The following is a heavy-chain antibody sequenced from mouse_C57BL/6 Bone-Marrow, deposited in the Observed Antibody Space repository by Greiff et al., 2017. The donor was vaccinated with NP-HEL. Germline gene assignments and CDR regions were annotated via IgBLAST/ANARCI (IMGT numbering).Heavy chain of an antibody. V-gene: IGHV1-69*01. CDR1: GYTFTSYW. CDR2: IDPSDSYT. Sequence: QVQLKQPGAELVMPGASVKLSCKASGYTFTSYWMHWVKQRPGQGLEWIGEIDPSDSYTNYNQKFKGKSTLTVDKSSSTAYMQLSGLTSEDSAVYYCARYDYDGGFAYWGQGTLVTVSA. CDR3: ARYDYDGGFAY. J-gene: IGHJ3*01. D-gene: IGHD2-4*01.